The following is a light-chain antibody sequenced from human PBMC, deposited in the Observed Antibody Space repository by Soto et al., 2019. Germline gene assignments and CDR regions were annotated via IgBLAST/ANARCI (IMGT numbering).Light chain of an antibody. V-gene: IGLV1-40*01. CDR3: QSYDNRLSAIFV. CDR1: SSNIGAGFD. J-gene: IGLJ1*01. CDR2: GNS. Sequence: QSVLTQPPSVSGAPGQRVTISCTGSSSNIGAGFDVHWYQQLPGTAPKLLIYGNSNRPSGVPDRFSGSKSGTSASLAITGLQAEDEADYYRQSYDNRLSAIFVFGTGTKLTVL.